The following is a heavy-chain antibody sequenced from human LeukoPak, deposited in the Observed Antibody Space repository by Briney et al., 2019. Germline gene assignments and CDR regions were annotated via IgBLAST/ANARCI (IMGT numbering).Heavy chain of an antibody. CDR1: GFSVSNNY. CDR2: ISSSSSTI. CDR3: ARDGVVVIPGVLGRKRTYNWFDP. J-gene: IGHJ5*02. D-gene: IGHD3-3*01. V-gene: IGHV3-48*01. Sequence: GGSLRLSCAASGFSVSNNYMSWVRQAPGKGLQWVSSISSSSSTIDYADSVKGRFTISRDNAKNSLYLLMNSLRAEDTAVYYCARDGVVVIPGVLGRKRTYNWFDPWGQGTLVTVSS.